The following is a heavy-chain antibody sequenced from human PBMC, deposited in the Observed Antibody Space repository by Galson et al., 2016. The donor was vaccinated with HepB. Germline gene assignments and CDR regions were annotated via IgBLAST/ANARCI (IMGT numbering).Heavy chain of an antibody. V-gene: IGHV4-39*01. CDR2: FSYTRST. CDR1: DSSISSSSYY. J-gene: IGHJ4*02. Sequence: ATLSSSCTVSDSSISSSSYYLGWIRQPPGEGLGWIGTFSYTRSTFHNPYRKGRLTIYVDTSKTKFSLKLSSVTDADTAVYFCARISSPIGYHEYNFDYWGQGTLVTVSS. CDR3: ARISSPIGYHEYNFDY. D-gene: IGHD5-18*01.